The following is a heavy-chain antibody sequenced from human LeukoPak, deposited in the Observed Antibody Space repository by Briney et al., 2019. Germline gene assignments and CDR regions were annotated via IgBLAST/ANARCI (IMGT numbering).Heavy chain of an antibody. CDR3: ARSRGWYDAFDI. V-gene: IGHV3-53*01. D-gene: IGHD6-19*01. CDR1: GFTVSSND. CDR2: IYSGGGT. J-gene: IGHJ3*02. Sequence: GGSLRLSCAASGFTVSSNDMTWVRQAPGKGLEWVSVIYSGGGTYYADSVKGRFTISRDNSKNTLYLQMNSLRAEDTAVYYCARSRGWYDAFDIWGQGTMVTVSS.